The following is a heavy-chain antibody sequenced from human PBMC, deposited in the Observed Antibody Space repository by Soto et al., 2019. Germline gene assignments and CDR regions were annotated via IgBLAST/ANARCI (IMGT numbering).Heavy chain of an antibody. V-gene: IGHV3-21*04. CDR3: AKDPGTHYYDTIRGFP. J-gene: IGHJ5*02. D-gene: IGHD3-22*01. Sequence: GGSLRLSCAASGFTFSTYSMNWVRQAPGKGLEWVSSISSSSSYIYYADSVKGRFTISRDNSKNTLYLQMNSLRAEDTAVYYCAKDPGTHYYDTIRGFPWGQGTLVTVSA. CDR1: GFTFSTYS. CDR2: ISSSSSYI.